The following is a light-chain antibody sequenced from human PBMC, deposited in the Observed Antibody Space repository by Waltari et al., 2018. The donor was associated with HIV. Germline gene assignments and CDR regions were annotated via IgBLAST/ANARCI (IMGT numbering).Light chain of an antibody. Sequence: SSDLTQDPAVSVALGQTVRITCQGDSLRRYYASWYQQKPGQAPILVIYGKNNRPSGIPDRFSGSSSGNTASLTITGAQAEDEADYYCNSRDSSGNHLVFGGGTKLTVL. CDR1: SLRRYY. CDR2: GKN. V-gene: IGLV3-19*01. CDR3: NSRDSSGNHLV. J-gene: IGLJ2*01.